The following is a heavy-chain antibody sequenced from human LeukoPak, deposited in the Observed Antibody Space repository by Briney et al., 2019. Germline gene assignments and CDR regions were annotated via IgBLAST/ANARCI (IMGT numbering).Heavy chain of an antibody. CDR2: IYHSGST. CDR3: ARGGDWSDFDY. D-gene: IGHD2-21*02. J-gene: IGHJ4*02. Sequence: TSETLSLTCTVSGGSVSSGGYSWSWIRQPPGKGLEWIGYIYHSGSTYYNPSLKSRVTISVDRSKNQFSLKLSSVTAADTAVYYCARGGDWSDFDYWGQGTLVTVSS. V-gene: IGHV4-30-2*01. CDR1: GGSVSSGGYS.